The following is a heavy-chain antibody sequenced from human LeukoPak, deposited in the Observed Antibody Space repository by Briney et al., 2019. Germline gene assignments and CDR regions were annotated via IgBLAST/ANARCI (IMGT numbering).Heavy chain of an antibody. CDR2: ISAYNGNT. D-gene: IGHD6-13*01. J-gene: IGHJ5*02. CDR1: GYTFTSYG. Sequence: ASVKVSCKASGYTFTSYGISWVRQAPGQGLEWMGWISAYNGNTNYAQKPQGRVTMTTDTSTSTAYMELRSLRSDDTAVYYCARFIAAARRFDPWGQGTLVTVSS. CDR3: ARFIAAARRFDP. V-gene: IGHV1-18*01.